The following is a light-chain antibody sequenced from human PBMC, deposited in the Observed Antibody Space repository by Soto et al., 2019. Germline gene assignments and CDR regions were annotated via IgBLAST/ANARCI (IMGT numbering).Light chain of an antibody. CDR1: QSFSSRY. V-gene: IGKV3-20*01. CDR2: GAS. J-gene: IGKJ2*01. CDR3: QHYGGSPRYT. Sequence: DIVLTQSPGTLSLSPGERATLSCRASQSFSSRYLAWYQQKPGQAPRLLIYGASSRATGIPDRFSGSGSGTDFTLTISRLEPEDFGVYYCQHYGGSPRYTFGQGTKLEIK.